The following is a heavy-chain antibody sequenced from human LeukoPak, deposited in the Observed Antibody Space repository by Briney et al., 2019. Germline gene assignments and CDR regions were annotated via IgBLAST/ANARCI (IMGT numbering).Heavy chain of an antibody. J-gene: IGHJ4*02. V-gene: IGHV4-39*01. CDR3: ARHGWGGNNWYYVDY. D-gene: IGHD5-24*01. CDR1: GDSIRSSNYY. CDR2: FFYSGST. Sequence: PSETLSLTCIVSGDSIRSSNYYWGWIRQPPGKGLEWIGNFFYSGSTYYSPSLKSRVTISVDTSKNQFSLKLRSVTAADTAVYYCARHGWGGNNWYYVDYWGQGTLVTVSS.